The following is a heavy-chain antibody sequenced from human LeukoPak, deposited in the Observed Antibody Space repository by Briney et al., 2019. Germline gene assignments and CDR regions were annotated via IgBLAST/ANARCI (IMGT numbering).Heavy chain of an antibody. V-gene: IGHV3-30*18. CDR3: AKWSQSIVDTATPTHYFDY. CDR2: ISNDGGNK. CDR1: GFTFSSYG. Sequence: GGSLRLSCAASGFTFSSYGMHWVRQTPGKGPEWVAVISNDGGNKYYADSVKGRFTISRDNPRNTVYLQMNSLRAEDTAVYYCAKWSQSIVDTATPTHYFDYWGQGTQVTVSS. D-gene: IGHD5-18*01. J-gene: IGHJ4*02.